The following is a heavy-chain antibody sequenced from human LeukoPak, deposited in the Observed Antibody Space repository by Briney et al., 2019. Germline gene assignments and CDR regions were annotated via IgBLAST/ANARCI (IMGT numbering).Heavy chain of an antibody. Sequence: SETLSLTCAVYGGSFSGYYWSWIRKPPGKGLEWIGEINHSGSTNYNPSLKSRVTISVDTSKNQFSLKLSSVTAADTAVYYCARERAGSYGSGSYYGGAGNPDFDYWGQGTLVTVSS. J-gene: IGHJ4*02. CDR2: INHSGST. CDR1: GGSFSGYY. V-gene: IGHV4-34*01. D-gene: IGHD3-10*01. CDR3: ARERAGSYGSGSYYGGAGNPDFDY.